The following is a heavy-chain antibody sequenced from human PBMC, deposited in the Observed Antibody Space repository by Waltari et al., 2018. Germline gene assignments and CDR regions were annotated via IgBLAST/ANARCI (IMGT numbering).Heavy chain of an antibody. Sequence: DVQLVESGGGLVKPGGSLRLSCAGAGFTFSYACLTWARQGPGKGLEWVGRIKSKSDGGTTDYSAPVKGRFIISRDDSENTLYLQMNNVETEDTAVYYCSSDRVGQYNWNDSDFDYWGQGTLVTVSS. D-gene: IGHD1-20*01. CDR3: SSDRVGQYNWNDSDFDY. J-gene: IGHJ4*02. CDR1: GFTFSYAC. V-gene: IGHV3-15*01. CDR2: IKSKSDGGTT.